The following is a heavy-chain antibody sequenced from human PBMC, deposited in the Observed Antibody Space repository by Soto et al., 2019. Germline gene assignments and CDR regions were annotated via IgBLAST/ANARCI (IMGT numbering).Heavy chain of an antibody. CDR1: GFTFSSYA. CDR2: ISGSGGST. D-gene: IGHD3-3*01. J-gene: IGHJ6*02. Sequence: GGSLRLSCAASGFTFSSYAMSWVRQAPGKGLEWVSAISGSGGSTYYADSVKGRFTISRDNSKNTLYLQMNSLRAEDTAVYYCAKDLRGITIFGVVISPSYYYGMDVWGQGTTVTVSS. V-gene: IGHV3-23*01. CDR3: AKDLRGITIFGVVISPSYYYGMDV.